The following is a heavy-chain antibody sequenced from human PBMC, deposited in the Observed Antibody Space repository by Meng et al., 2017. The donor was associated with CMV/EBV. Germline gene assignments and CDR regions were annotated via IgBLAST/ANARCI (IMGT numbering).Heavy chain of an antibody. J-gene: IGHJ6*02. V-gene: IGHV1-69*10. CDR3: ARDLRVPARPLYYYYGMDV. D-gene: IGHD2-2*01. Sequence: KISCQASGGTFSSYAISWVRQAPGQGLEWMGGIIPILGIANYAQKFQGRVTITADKSTSTAYMELSSLRSEDTAVYYCARDLRVPARPLYYYYGMDVWGQGTTVTVSS. CDR1: GGTFSSYA. CDR2: IIPILGIA.